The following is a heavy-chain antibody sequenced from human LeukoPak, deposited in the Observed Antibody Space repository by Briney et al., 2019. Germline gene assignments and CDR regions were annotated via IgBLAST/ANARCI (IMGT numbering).Heavy chain of an antibody. CDR1: GYTFTSYY. Sequence: ASVKVSCKASGYTFTSYYMYWVRQGPGQGLEWMGIINPSGGSTSYAQKFQGRVTMTRDTSTNTVYMELSSLRSEDTAVFYCVRGASSIAALNPFWYFDLWGRGTLVTVSS. CDR3: VRGASSIAALNPFWYFDL. D-gene: IGHD6-6*01. J-gene: IGHJ2*01. CDR2: INPSGGST. V-gene: IGHV1-46*01.